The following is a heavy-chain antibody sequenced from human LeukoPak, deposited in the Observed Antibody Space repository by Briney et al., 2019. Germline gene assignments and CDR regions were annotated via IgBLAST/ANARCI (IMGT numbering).Heavy chain of an antibody. CDR1: GFTFSSYG. CDR3: ARDCSSPSCYPYYYYGMNA. CDR2: IWYDGSNK. D-gene: IGHD2-2*01. J-gene: IGHJ6*02. Sequence: GRSLRLSCAASGFTFSSYGMHWVRQAPGKGLEWVAVIWYDGSNKYYADSVKGRFTISRENSKNTLYLQMKRLRAEDTAVYYCARDCSSPSCYPYYYYGMNAGAKGPRSPSP. V-gene: IGHV3-33*01.